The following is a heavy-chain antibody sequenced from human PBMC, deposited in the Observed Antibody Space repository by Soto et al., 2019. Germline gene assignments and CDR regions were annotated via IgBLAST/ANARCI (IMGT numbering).Heavy chain of an antibody. V-gene: IGHV1-3*01. Sequence: GASVKVSCKASGYTFTGYAMHWVRQAPGQRLEWMGWINAGNGNTKYSQKFQGRVTITRDTSASTAYMELSSLRSEDTAVYYRERAVAVAADFDYWGQGTLVTVSS. CDR3: ERAVAVAADFDY. D-gene: IGHD6-19*01. CDR1: GYTFTGYA. J-gene: IGHJ4*02. CDR2: INAGNGNT.